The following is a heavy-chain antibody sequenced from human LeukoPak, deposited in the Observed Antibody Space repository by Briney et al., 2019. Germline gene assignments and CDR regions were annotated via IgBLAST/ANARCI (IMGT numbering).Heavy chain of an antibody. Sequence: LSLTCTVSGGSISSGGYYWSWIRQAPGKGLEWVSAISGSGGSTYYADSVKGRFTISRDNSKNTLYLQMNSLRAEDTAVYYCAKGLGWSYPYGMDVWGQGTTVTVSS. V-gene: IGHV3-23*01. CDR1: GGSISSGGYY. J-gene: IGHJ6*02. CDR3: AKGLGWSYPYGMDV. CDR2: ISGSGGST. D-gene: IGHD3-10*01.